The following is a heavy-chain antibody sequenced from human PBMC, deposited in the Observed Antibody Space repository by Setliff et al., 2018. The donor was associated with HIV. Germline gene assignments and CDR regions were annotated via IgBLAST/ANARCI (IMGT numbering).Heavy chain of an antibody. CDR2: FDLADGEA. V-gene: IGHV1-24*01. CDR3: ATGAWDH. CDR1: GYTLSELS. J-gene: IGHJ4*02. Sequence: ASVKVSCKVSGYTLSELSRHWVRQAPGKGLEWMGGFDLADGEAIYAQKFQGRVTMTEDTSTDTGYMELSSLTSDDTAVYFCATGAWDHWGQGTLVTVSS.